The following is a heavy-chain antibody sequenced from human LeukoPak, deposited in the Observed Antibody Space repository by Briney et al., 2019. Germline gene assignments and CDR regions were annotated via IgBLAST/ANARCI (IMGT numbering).Heavy chain of an antibody. CDR3: ASATQPRGYFLH. J-gene: IGHJ1*01. V-gene: IGHV1-18*01. CDR2: ISVNNGGT. CDR1: GYTFTTYI. D-gene: IGHD2-2*01. Sequence: ASVKVSCKASGYTFTTYILAWVRQAPGQSLEWMGWISVNNGGTNYAQTFQDRVTLTRDTSTNTVYLELRSLRSDDTAIIYCASATQPRGYFLHWGQGTLVTVSS.